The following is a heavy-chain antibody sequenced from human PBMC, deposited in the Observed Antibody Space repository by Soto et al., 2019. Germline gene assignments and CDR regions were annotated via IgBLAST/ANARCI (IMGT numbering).Heavy chain of an antibody. CDR2: INAGNGNT. CDR3: AREPLLLGYCSGGSCYSDALDI. Sequence: VASVKVSCKASGYTFTSYAMHWVRQAPGQRLEWMGWINAGNGNTKYSQKFQGRVTITRDTSASTAYMELSSLRSEDTAVYYCAREPLLLGYCSGGSCYSDALDIWGQGTMVTVSS. D-gene: IGHD2-15*01. J-gene: IGHJ3*02. CDR1: GYTFTSYA. V-gene: IGHV1-3*01.